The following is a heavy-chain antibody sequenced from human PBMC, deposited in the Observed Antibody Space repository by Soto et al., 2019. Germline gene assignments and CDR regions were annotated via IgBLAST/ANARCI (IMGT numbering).Heavy chain of an antibody. D-gene: IGHD1-26*01. CDR1: GGSISSYY. CDR2: IYYSGST. J-gene: IGHJ4*02. CDR3: ARQYGGSYADY. V-gene: IGHV4-59*08. Sequence: QVQLQESGPGLVKPSETLSLTCTVSGGSISSYYWSWIRQPPGKGLEWIGYIYYSGSTNYNPSLKSRVIISVDTSKNQFSLKLSSVTAADTAVYYCARQYGGSYADYWGQGTLVTVSS.